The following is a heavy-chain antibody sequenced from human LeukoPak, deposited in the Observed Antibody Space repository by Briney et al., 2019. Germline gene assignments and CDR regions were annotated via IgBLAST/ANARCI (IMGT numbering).Heavy chain of an antibody. CDR1: GGTFSSYA. CDR2: IIPILGIA. V-gene: IGHV1-69*04. Sequence: SVKVSCKASGGTFSSYAISWVRQAPGQGLEWMGRIIPILGIANYAQKFQGRVTITADKSTSTAYMEPSSLRSEDTAVYYCARGFVVVPAAHYYYGMDVWGQGTTVTVSS. D-gene: IGHD2-2*01. CDR3: ARGFVVVPAAHYYYGMDV. J-gene: IGHJ6*02.